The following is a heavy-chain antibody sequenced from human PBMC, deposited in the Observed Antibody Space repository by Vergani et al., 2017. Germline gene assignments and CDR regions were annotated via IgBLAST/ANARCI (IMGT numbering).Heavy chain of an antibody. D-gene: IGHD2-15*01. CDR1: GGSFNTYY. Sequence: QVQLEESGPGLVKPPETLSLTCTVSGGSFNTYYWSWIRQSPGKGLEWIGYIYSTGSTYYNPSLKSRVTISVDTSKNQFSLKLSSETAADTAVYYCARGYCSGGSCYPDAFDIWGQGTMVTVSS. CDR2: IYSTGST. J-gene: IGHJ3*02. V-gene: IGHV4-59*08. CDR3: ARGYCSGGSCYPDAFDI.